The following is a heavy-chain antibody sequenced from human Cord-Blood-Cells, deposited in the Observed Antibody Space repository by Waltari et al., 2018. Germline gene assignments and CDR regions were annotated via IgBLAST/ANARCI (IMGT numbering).Heavy chain of an antibody. CDR3: ARHDYYDSSGYSP. J-gene: IGHJ5*02. Sequence: QVQLQQWGAGLLKPSETLSLTCAVYGGSFRGYYWSWIPQPPGKGLEWIGEINHSGSTNYNPSLKSRVTISVDTSKNQFSLKLSSVTAADTAVYYCARHDYYDSSGYSPWGQGTLVTVSS. D-gene: IGHD3-22*01. V-gene: IGHV4-34*01. CDR2: INHSGST. CDR1: GGSFRGYY.